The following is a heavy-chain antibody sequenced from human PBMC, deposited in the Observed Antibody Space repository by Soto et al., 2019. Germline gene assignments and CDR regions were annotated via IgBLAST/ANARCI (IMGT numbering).Heavy chain of an antibody. V-gene: IGHV3-53*01. J-gene: IGHJ6*02. D-gene: IGHD6-13*01. CDR1: GFTFSSNY. Sequence: GGSLRLSCAASGFTFSSNYMSWVRQAPGKGLEWVSVIYSGGSTYYADSVKGRFTISRDNSKNTLYLQMNSLRAEDTAVYYCARDGGNSSSWYWVYYGMDVWGQGTTVTVSS. CDR3: ARDGGNSSSWYWVYYGMDV. CDR2: IYSGGST.